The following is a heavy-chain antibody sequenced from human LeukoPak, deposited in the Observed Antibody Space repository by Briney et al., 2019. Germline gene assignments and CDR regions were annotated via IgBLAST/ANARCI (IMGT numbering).Heavy chain of an antibody. Sequence: GGSLRLSCAASGFTFSSYWMHWVRQAPGKGLVWVSHINTDGSSTSYADSVKGRFTISRDNAKNTLYLQMNSLRAEDTAVYHCARDIYDSSGYYYGPFDYWGQGTLVTVSS. CDR1: GFTFSSYW. V-gene: IGHV3-74*01. D-gene: IGHD3-22*01. J-gene: IGHJ4*02. CDR3: ARDIYDSSGYYYGPFDY. CDR2: INTDGSST.